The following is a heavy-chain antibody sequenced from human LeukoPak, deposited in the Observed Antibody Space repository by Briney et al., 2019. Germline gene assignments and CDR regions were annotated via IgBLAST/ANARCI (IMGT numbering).Heavy chain of an antibody. J-gene: IGHJ3*02. Sequence: SETLSLTCTVSGGSISSYYWSWIRQPPGKGLEWIGFIYNTRSTNYNPSLNSRVTISVDTSKNQFSLKLNSVTAADTAVYFCARRNILTGGEAFDIWGQGTMVTVSS. CDR1: GGSISSYY. CDR3: ARRNILTGGEAFDI. CDR2: IYNTRST. D-gene: IGHD3-16*01. V-gene: IGHV4-59*08.